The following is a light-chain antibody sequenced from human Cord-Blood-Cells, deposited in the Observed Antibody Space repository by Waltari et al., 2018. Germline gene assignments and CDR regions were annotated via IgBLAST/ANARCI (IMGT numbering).Light chain of an antibody. CDR2: EVS. J-gene: IGLJ2*01. CDR3: SSYAGSNKIVV. V-gene: IGLV2-8*01. Sequence: QSALTQPPSASGSPGQSVTISCTGTSSDVGGYNSVSWYQPHPGKTPKLMINEVSKRPSGVPDRFSGSKSGNTASLTVSGLQAEDEADYYCSSYAGSNKIVVFGGGTKLTVL. CDR1: SSDVGGYNS.